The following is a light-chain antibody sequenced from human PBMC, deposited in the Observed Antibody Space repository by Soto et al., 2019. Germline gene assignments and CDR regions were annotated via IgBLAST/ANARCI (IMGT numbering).Light chain of an antibody. CDR1: QSISNW. J-gene: IGKJ1*01. CDR3: QQYDSYPRT. Sequence: DIQMTQSPSTLGASVLDRVTITCRASQSISNWLAWYQQKPGKAPKLLIYDASSLEVRVPSRFSGSGSGTEFTLTISSLQPDDFATYYCQQYDSYPRTFGQGTRWIS. CDR2: DAS. V-gene: IGKV1-5*01.